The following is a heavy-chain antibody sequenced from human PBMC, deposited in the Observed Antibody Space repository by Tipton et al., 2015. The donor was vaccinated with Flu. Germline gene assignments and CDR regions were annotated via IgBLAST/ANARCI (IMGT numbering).Heavy chain of an antibody. CDR3: AKIGLLDEYYFDY. CDR1: GFTFDDYA. CDR2: ISWNSGSI. Sequence: SLRLSCAASGFTFDDYAMHWVRQAPGKGLEWVSGISWNSGSIGYADSVKGRFTISRDNAKNSLYLQMNSLRAEDTALYYCAKIGLLDEYYFDYWGQGTLVTVSS. J-gene: IGHJ4*02. V-gene: IGHV3-9*01. D-gene: IGHD3-10*01.